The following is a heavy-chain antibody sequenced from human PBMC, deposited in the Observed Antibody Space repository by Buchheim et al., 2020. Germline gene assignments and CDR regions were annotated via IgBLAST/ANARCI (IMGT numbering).Heavy chain of an antibody. V-gene: IGHV3-33*01. CDR2: IWYDGSNK. Sequence: QVQLVESGGGVVQPGRSLRLSCAASGFTFSSYGMHWVRQAPGKGLEWVAVIWYDGSNKYYADSVKGRFTISRDNSKNTPYLQMNSLRAEDTAVYYCARERMARGINYYDSSYYYYYYGMDVWGQGTT. CDR3: ARERMARGINYYDSSYYYYYYGMDV. J-gene: IGHJ6*02. D-gene: IGHD3-22*01. CDR1: GFTFSSYG.